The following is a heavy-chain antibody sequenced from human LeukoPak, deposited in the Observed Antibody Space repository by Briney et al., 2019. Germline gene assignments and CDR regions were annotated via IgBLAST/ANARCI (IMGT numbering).Heavy chain of an antibody. CDR1: GFTFSSYA. D-gene: IGHD3-22*01. Sequence: PGGSLRLSCAASGFTFSSYALNWVRQAPGKGLEWVSYISSSGSTIYYADSVKGRFTISRDNAKNSLYLQMNSLRAEDTAVYYCASTDYYDSSGWLYWGQGTLVTVSS. V-gene: IGHV3-48*03. CDR2: ISSSGSTI. J-gene: IGHJ4*02. CDR3: ASTDYYDSSGWLY.